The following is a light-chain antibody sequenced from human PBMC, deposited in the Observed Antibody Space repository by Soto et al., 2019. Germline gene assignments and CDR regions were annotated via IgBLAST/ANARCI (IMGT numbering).Light chain of an antibody. CDR2: STN. CDR3: VLYMGSGISV. V-gene: IGLV8-61*01. J-gene: IGLJ3*02. CDR1: SGSVSTSYY. Sequence: QTVVTQEPSFSVSPGRTVTLTCGLSSGSVSTSYYPSWYQQTPGQAPRTLIYSTNTRSSVVPDRFSGSILGNKAALTITGAQADDESDYYCVLYMGSGISVFGGGTKVTVL.